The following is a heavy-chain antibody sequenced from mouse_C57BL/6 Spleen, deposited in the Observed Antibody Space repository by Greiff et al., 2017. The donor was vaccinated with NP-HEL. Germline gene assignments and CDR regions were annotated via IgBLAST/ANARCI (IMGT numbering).Heavy chain of an antibody. CDR2: ISSGGDYI. V-gene: IGHV5-9-1*02. D-gene: IGHD2-1*01. CDR3: TSDGGVYYPYFDY. J-gene: IGHJ2*01. Sequence: EVKLVESGEGLVKPGGSLKLSCAASGFTFSSYAMSWVRQTPEKRLEWVAYISSGGDYIYYADTVKGRFTISRDNARNTLYLQMSSLKSEDTAMYYCTSDGGVYYPYFDYWGQGTTLTVSS. CDR1: GFTFSSYA.